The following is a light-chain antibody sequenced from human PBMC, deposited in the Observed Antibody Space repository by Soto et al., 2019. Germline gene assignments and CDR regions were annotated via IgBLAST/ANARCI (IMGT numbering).Light chain of an antibody. CDR3: CSYAGSSTYV. CDR2: EGN. Sequence: QSVLTQPASVSGSPGQSITISCTGNSSDVGSYNLVSWYQQHPGKAPKLMIYEGNKRPSGVSNRFSGSKSGNTASLTISGLQAEDEADYYCCSYAGSSTYVFGTGTKVTVL. V-gene: IGLV2-23*01. CDR1: SSDVGSYNL. J-gene: IGLJ1*01.